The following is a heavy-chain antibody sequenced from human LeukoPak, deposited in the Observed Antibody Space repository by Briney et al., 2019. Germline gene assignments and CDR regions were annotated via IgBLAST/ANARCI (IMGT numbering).Heavy chain of an antibody. J-gene: IGHJ4*02. CDR2: SSAYNGNT. Sequence: ASVRVSCKASGYTFTSYGISWVRQAPGQGLEWRGWSSAYNGNTNYAQTLPGRVTMTTDTSTSTAYKELRSLRSDDPGVYYCARGGDWNTIDYWGQGTLVTVSS. V-gene: IGHV1-18*01. D-gene: IGHD1/OR15-1a*01. CDR1: GYTFTSYG. CDR3: ARGGDWNTIDY.